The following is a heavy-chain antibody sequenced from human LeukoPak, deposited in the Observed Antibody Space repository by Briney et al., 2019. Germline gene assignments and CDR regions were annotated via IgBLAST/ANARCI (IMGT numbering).Heavy chain of an antibody. CDR1: GYTFTSYY. D-gene: IGHD2-21*02. Sequence: ASVKVSCKASGYTFTSYYMHWVRQAPGQGLEWMGIINPSGGSTSYAQKFQGRVTMTRDTSTSTVYMELSSLRSEDTAVYYCARTPFLAYCGGDCYYDYWGQGTLVTVSS. V-gene: IGHV1-46*01. CDR2: INPSGGST. J-gene: IGHJ4*02. CDR3: ARTPFLAYCGGDCYYDY.